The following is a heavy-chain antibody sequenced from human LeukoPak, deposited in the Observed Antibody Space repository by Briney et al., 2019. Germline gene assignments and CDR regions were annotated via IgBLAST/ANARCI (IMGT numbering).Heavy chain of an antibody. D-gene: IGHD5-18*01. Sequence: XXVSGGSIXSSSYYWGWIRQPPGKGLEWIGSIYYSGSTYYNPSLKSRVTISVDTSKNQFSLKLSSVTAADTAVYXCARDXDTAMVPTNDYWGQGTPVTVSS. CDR3: ARDXDTAMVPTNDY. V-gene: IGHV4-39*07. J-gene: IGHJ4*02. CDR1: GGSIXSSSYY. CDR2: IYYSGST.